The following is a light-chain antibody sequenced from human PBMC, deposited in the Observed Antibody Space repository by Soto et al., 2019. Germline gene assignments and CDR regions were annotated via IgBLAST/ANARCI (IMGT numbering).Light chain of an antibody. V-gene: IGKV1-5*01. Sequence: GDRVTITCRASQSISSWLAWYQQKPGKAPKLLIYDASSLESGVPSRFSGSGSGTEFTLTISSLQPEDFATYYCQQYLSYPWTFGQGTKVDIK. CDR3: QQYLSYPWT. CDR1: QSISSW. CDR2: DAS. J-gene: IGKJ1*01.